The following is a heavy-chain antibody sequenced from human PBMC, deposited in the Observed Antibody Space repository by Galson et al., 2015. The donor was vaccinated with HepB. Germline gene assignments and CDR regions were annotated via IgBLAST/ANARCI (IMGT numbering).Heavy chain of an antibody. V-gene: IGHV2-70*11. Sequence: PALVKPTQTLTLTCTFSGFSLSTSGMCVSWIRQPPGKALEWLARIDWDDDEYYTTSLKTRLTISKDTSKNQVVLTMTNMDPVDTATYYCARIRAYYHYAWGSYPSPLNDYWGPGTLVTVSS. D-gene: IGHD3-16*02. CDR3: ARIRAYYHYAWGSYPSPLNDY. J-gene: IGHJ4*02. CDR2: IDWDDDE. CDR1: GFSLSTSGMC.